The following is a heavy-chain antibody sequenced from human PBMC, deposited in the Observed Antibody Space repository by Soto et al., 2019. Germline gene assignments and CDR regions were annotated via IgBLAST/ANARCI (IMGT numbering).Heavy chain of an antibody. J-gene: IGHJ6*02. CDR3: ARALRGYSYGSSDYYGMDV. Sequence: GGSLRLSCAASGFTFSSYGMHWVRQAPGKGLEWVAVIWYDGSNKYYADSVKGRFTISRDNSKNTLYLQMNSLRAEDTAVYYCARALRGYSYGSSDYYGMDVWGQGTTVTVS. D-gene: IGHD5-18*01. CDR1: GFTFSSYG. CDR2: IWYDGSNK. V-gene: IGHV3-33*01.